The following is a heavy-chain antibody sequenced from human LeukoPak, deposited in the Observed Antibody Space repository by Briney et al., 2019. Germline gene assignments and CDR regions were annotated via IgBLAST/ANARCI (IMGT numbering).Heavy chain of an antibody. V-gene: IGHV3-33*01. D-gene: IGHD1-26*01. J-gene: IGHJ4*02. Sequence: PGGSLRLSCAASGFTFRSSGMHWVRQTPGKGLEWVAFIWYDGNEIYYADSVKGRFTISRDNSRNTLYLQMNSLRAEDTAVYYCARVVGAPNWGQGTLVTVSS. CDR2: IWYDGNEI. CDR1: GFTFRSSG. CDR3: ARVVGAPN.